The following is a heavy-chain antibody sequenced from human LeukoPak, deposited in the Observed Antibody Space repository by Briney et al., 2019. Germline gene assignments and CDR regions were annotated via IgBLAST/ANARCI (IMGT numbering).Heavy chain of an antibody. CDR2: ISSSSSYI. Sequence: GGSLRLSCAASGFTFKTYTMHWVRQAPGMGLEWVSSISSSSSYIFYADSVKGRFTISRDDSNNTLNLQMNSLRAEDTATYYCANADTIMHYAFDFWGQGTMVTVSS. CDR3: ANADTIMHYAFDF. CDR1: GFTFKTYT. V-gene: IGHV3-21*04. J-gene: IGHJ3*01. D-gene: IGHD5-24*01.